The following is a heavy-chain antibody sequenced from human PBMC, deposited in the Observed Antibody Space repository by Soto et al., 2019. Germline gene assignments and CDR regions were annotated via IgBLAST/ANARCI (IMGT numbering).Heavy chain of an antibody. J-gene: IGHJ5*02. CDR2: IYYSGTT. D-gene: IGHD5-18*01. Sequence: PSETLSLTCTVSGGSISSSSYYWGWIRQPPGKGLEWIGSIYYSGTTYYSPSLKSRVTISVDTSKNQFSLKLSSVTAADTAVYYCARAPESHSYSNWFDPWGQGTLVTVSS. V-gene: IGHV4-39*07. CDR1: GGSISSSSYY. CDR3: ARAPESHSYSNWFDP.